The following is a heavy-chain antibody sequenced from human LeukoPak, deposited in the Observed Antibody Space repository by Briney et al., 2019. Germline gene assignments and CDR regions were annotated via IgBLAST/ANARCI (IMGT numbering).Heavy chain of an antibody. CDR1: GYSFTSYW. V-gene: IGHV5-51*01. D-gene: IGHD3-3*01. CDR3: ARRYYDFWSGYHYYYMDV. Sequence: GESLKISCKGYGYSFTSYWIGWVRQMPGKGLEWMGIIYPGDSDTRYSPSFQGQVTISADKSISTAYLQWSSLKASDTAMYYCARRYYDFWSGYHYYYMDVWGKGTTVTVSS. J-gene: IGHJ6*03. CDR2: IYPGDSDT.